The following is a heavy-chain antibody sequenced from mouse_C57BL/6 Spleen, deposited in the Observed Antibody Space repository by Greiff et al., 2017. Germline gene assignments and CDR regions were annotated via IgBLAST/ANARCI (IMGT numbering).Heavy chain of an antibody. Sequence: QVQLQQPGAELVMPGASVKLSCKASGYTFTSYWMHWVKQRPGQGLEWIGEIDPSDSYTNYNQKFKGKSTLTVDKSSSTAYMQLSSLTSEDSAVYYCAITTVVATPLGFAYWGKGTLGTVSA. J-gene: IGHJ3*01. CDR1: GYTFTSYW. CDR3: AITTVVATPLGFAY. D-gene: IGHD1-1*01. CDR2: IDPSDSYT. V-gene: IGHV1-69*01.